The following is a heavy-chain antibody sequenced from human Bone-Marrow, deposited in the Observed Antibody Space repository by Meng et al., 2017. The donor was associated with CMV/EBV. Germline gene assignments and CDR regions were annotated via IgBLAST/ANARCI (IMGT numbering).Heavy chain of an antibody. CDR2: ISGSGGST. V-gene: IGHV3-23*01. D-gene: IGHD1-26*01. CDR3: AKDRGVGATDYYYYGMDV. CDR1: GFTFSSYA. Sequence: GESLKISCAASGFTFSSYAMSRVRQAPGKGLEWVSAISGSGGSTYYADSVKGRFTISRDNSKNTLYLQMNSLRAEDTAVYYCAKDRGVGATDYYYYGMDVWGQGTTVTVSS. J-gene: IGHJ6*02.